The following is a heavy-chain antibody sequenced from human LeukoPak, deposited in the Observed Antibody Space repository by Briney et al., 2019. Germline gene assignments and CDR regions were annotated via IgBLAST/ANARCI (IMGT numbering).Heavy chain of an antibody. Sequence: GSLRLSCAASGFSFSTYAMHWVRQAPGKGLEWVALIWHDASHTFYTDSVKGRFTISRDNSKNTLYLQMNSLRAEDTAVYYCAKDRVVEGYSYGYRFDYWGQGTLVTVSS. J-gene: IGHJ4*02. CDR1: GFSFSTYA. CDR2: IWHDASHT. D-gene: IGHD5-18*01. CDR3: AKDRVVEGYSYGYRFDY. V-gene: IGHV3-33*06.